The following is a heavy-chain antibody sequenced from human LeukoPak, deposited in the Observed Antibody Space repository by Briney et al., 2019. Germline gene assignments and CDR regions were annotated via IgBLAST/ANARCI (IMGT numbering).Heavy chain of an antibody. CDR3: AKTYGDYSTPFDY. CDR1: GYTFTSHD. Sequence: ASVKVSCKASGYTFTSHDINWVRQATGQGREGMGWMNPNSGTTGFAQRFQGRVTMTRNTSISTAYMELSSLSSEDTAVYFCAKTYGDYSTPFDYWGQGTLVTVSS. D-gene: IGHD4-17*01. J-gene: IGHJ4*02. CDR2: MNPNSGTT. V-gene: IGHV1-8*01.